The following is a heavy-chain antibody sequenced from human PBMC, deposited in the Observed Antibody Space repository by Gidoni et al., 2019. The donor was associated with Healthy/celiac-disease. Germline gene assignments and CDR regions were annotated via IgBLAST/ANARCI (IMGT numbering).Heavy chain of an antibody. D-gene: IGHD5-18*01. CDR2: IYYSGST. Sequence: QLQLQESGPGLVKPSETLSLTCTVSGGSISSSSYYWGWIRQPPGKGLEWIGSIYYSGSTYYNPSLKSRVTISVDTSKNQFSLKLSSVTAADTAVYYCARDEDTAMVTWGSDYYYGMDVWGQGTTVTVSS. CDR3: ARDEDTAMVTWGSDYYYGMDV. J-gene: IGHJ6*02. V-gene: IGHV4-39*07. CDR1: GGSISSSSYY.